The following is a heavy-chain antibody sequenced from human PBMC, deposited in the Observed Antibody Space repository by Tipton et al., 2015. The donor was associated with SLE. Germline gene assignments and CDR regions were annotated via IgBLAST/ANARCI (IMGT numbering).Heavy chain of an antibody. J-gene: IGHJ4*02. V-gene: IGHV3-7*01. D-gene: IGHD5-24*01. CDR1: GFSFRTYW. Sequence: SLRLSCAASGFSFRTYWMSWVRQAPGKGLEWVANIKQDGSEKYYVDSVKGRFTISRDNAKNSLYLQMNSLRAEDTAVYYCARLEMATIRDYFDYWGQGTLVTVSS. CDR3: ARLEMATIRDYFDY. CDR2: IKQDGSEK.